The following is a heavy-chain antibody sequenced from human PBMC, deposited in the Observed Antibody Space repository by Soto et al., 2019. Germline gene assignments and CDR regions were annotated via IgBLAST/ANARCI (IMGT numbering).Heavy chain of an antibody. J-gene: IGHJ6*02. CDR3: AKEGQYYDILTGYRSYYGMDV. CDR2: ISYDGSNK. D-gene: IGHD3-9*01. Sequence: QVQLVESGGGVVQPGRSLRLSCAASGFTFSSYGMHWVRQAPRKGLEWVAVISYDGSNKYYADSVKGRFTISRDNSKNTLYLQMNSLRAEDTAVYYCAKEGQYYDILTGYRSYYGMDVWGQGTTVTVSS. V-gene: IGHV3-30*18. CDR1: GFTFSSYG.